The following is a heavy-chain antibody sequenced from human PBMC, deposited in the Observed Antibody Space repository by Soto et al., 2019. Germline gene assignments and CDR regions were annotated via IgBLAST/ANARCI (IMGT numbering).Heavy chain of an antibody. D-gene: IGHD2-21*01. J-gene: IGHJ3*02. CDR3: ARAYSDAFDI. Sequence: GSLRLSCAATGFTFSYYYMTWLRQAPGKGLEWVSYISSSGSGIYYPDSVKGRFTISRDNAKNSLYLQMSSLRAEDTAVYYCARAYSDAFDIWGQGTMVTVSS. CDR2: ISSSGSGI. CDR1: GFTFSYYY. V-gene: IGHV3-11*01.